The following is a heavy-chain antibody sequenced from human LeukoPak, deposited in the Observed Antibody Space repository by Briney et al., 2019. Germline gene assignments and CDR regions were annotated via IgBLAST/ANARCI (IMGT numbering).Heavy chain of an antibody. V-gene: IGHV3-23*01. CDR2: ISGGGGST. CDR3: ARESYYFDY. D-gene: IGHD3-16*02. CDR1: GFTSISYA. Sequence: PGGSLRLSCAASGFTSISYAMSWVRQAPGKGLEWVSAISGGGGSTYYADSVKGRFTISRDNSKNTLYLQMNSLRAEDTAVYYCARESYYFDYWGQGTLVTVSS. J-gene: IGHJ4*02.